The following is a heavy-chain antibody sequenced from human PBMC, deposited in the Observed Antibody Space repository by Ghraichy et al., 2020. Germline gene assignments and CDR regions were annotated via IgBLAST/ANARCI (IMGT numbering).Heavy chain of an antibody. V-gene: IGHV3-23*01. Sequence: GGSLRLSCAASGFTFSTYDMIWVRQAPGKGLEWVSAISASGASTFYADSVKGRFTISRDNSKNTLYLQMNSLRAEDTAIYYCAKGTSNADHWGQGTLVTVSS. CDR3: AKGTSNADH. CDR1: GFTFSTYD. CDR2: ISASGAST. J-gene: IGHJ4*02. D-gene: IGHD2-2*01.